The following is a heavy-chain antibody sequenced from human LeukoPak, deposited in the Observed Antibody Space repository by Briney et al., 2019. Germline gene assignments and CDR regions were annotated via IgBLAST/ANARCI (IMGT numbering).Heavy chain of an antibody. CDR1: GFTFSSYW. CDR3: ARLDILTGNYYYFNF. CDR2: ISGDGSTT. J-gene: IGHJ4*02. Sequence: PGGSLRLSCAASGFTFSSYWMHWVRQAPGMGLVWVSRISGDGSTTSYADSVKGRFTISRDSAKNTLYLQMNSLRAEDTAVYYCARLDILTGNYYYFNFWGQGTLVTVSS. V-gene: IGHV3-74*01. D-gene: IGHD3-9*01.